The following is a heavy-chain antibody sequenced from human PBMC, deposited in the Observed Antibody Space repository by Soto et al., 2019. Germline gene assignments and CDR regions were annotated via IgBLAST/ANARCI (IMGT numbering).Heavy chain of an antibody. CDR3: AREIGAADYYYGMDV. V-gene: IGHV1-2*02. CDR1: GYTFTDYY. CDR2: INPNSGGT. J-gene: IGHJ6*02. D-gene: IGHD3-22*01. Sequence: QVQLVQSGAEVKKPGASVKVSCKASGYTFTDYYMHWARQAPGQGLEWMGWINPNSGGTNYAQKFQGRVTMTRDTSINPAYMELRRLRSDDTAVYYCAREIGAADYYYGMDVWGQGTTVTVSS.